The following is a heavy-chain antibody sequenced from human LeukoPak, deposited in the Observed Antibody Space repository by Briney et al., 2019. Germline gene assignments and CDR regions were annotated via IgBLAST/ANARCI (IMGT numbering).Heavy chain of an antibody. V-gene: IGHV1-18*01. CDR1: GYTFTSYG. CDR2: ISAYNGNT. J-gene: IGHJ4*02. CDR3: AREPSVYDPYSSSWLDSLDY. Sequence: ASVKVSCKASGYTFTSYGISWVRQAPGQGLEWMGWISAYNGNTNYAQKLQGRVTMTTDTSTSTAYMELRSLRSDDTAVYYCAREPSVYDPYSSSWLDSLDYWGQGTLVTVSS. D-gene: IGHD6-13*01.